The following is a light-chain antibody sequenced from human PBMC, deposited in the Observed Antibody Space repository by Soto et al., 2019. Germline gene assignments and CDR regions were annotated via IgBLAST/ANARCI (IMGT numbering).Light chain of an antibody. CDR1: EDVNGW. CDR3: QHYNSYPVT. J-gene: IGKJ3*01. Sequence: DIQMTQSPSTLSASVGDRVTITCRASEDVNGWLAWYQQKPGTAPKLLIYDVSTLESGVPSRFSGSGSGTESTFTSNSLQPDDVANFYCQHYNSYPVTFGPGTKVDIK. V-gene: IGKV1-5*01. CDR2: DVS.